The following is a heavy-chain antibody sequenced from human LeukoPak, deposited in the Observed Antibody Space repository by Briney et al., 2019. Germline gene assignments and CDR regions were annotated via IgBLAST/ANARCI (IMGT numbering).Heavy chain of an antibody. CDR3: ARAQKLIGEFDY. CDR1: GFTFSSYS. CDR2: IDSSSSHI. J-gene: IGHJ4*02. D-gene: IGHD3-10*01. Sequence: KPGGSLRLSCAASGFTFSSYSMNWVRQAPGKGLEWVSSIDSSSSHIYYADSLKGRFTISRDNAKNSLYLQMNSLRAEDTAVYYCARAQKLIGEFDYWGQGTLVTVSS. V-gene: IGHV3-21*01.